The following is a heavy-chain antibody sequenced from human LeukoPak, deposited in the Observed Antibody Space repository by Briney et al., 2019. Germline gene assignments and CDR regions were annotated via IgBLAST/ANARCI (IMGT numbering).Heavy chain of an antibody. Sequence: GGSLRLSCAASGFTFSDYYMSWIRQAPGKGLEWVSYISSSGSTIYYADSVKGRFTISRDNAKNTLYLQMNSLRAEDTAVYYCASGSGDRYYYYYYGMDVWGQGTTVTVSS. CDR2: ISSSGSTI. J-gene: IGHJ6*02. D-gene: IGHD7-27*01. CDR1: GFTFSDYY. CDR3: ASGSGDRYYYYYYGMDV. V-gene: IGHV3-11*01.